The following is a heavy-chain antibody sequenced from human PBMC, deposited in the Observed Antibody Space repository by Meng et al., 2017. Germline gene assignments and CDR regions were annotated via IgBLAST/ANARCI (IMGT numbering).Heavy chain of an antibody. J-gene: IGHJ5*02. Sequence: LVQSGAEVKKTGASVKVSCKASGGTVSSYTISWVRQAPGQGLEWMGRIIPILGIANYAQKFQGRVTITADKSTSTAYMELSSLRSEDTAVYYCARDRGLEFDPWGQGTLVTVSS. CDR3: ARDRGLEFDP. V-gene: IGHV1-69*08. D-gene: IGHD3-16*01. CDR1: GGTVSSYT. CDR2: IIPILGIA.